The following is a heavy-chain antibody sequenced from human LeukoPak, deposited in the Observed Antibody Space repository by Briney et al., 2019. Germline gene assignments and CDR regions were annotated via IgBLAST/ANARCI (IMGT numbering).Heavy chain of an antibody. CDR1: GFTFSSYW. V-gene: IGHV3-23*01. CDR3: AKRNTMVRGGPCFDY. D-gene: IGHD3-10*01. CDR2: IFGAGKNTT. J-gene: IGHJ4*02. Sequence: GGSLRLSCAASGFTFSSYWMNWVRQAPGKGLEWVSIIFGAGKNTTYYADSVKGRFTVSRDNSKNTLYLQMTSLRPEDTAIYYCAKRNTMVRGGPCFDYWGRGILVTVSS.